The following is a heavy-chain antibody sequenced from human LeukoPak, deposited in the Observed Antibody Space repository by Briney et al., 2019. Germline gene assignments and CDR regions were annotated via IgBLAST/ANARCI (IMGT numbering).Heavy chain of an antibody. Sequence: ETLSLTCTVSGGSISSYYWSWIRQPPGKGLEWIGYIYHSGSTYYNPSLKSRVTISVDRSKNQFSLKLSSVTAADTAVYYCARYHVTQAFDIWGQGTMVTVSS. J-gene: IGHJ3*02. V-gene: IGHV4-59*12. D-gene: IGHD4-4*01. CDR3: ARYHVTQAFDI. CDR1: GGSISSYY. CDR2: IYHSGST.